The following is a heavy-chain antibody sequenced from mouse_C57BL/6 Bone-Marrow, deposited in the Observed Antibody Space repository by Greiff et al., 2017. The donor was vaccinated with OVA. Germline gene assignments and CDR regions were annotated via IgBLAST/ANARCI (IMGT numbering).Heavy chain of an antibody. CDR1: GFSLTSYG. D-gene: IGHD1-1*01. CDR3: AKIYGSSGYAMDY. J-gene: IGHJ4*01. CDR2: IWRGGST. Sequence: VQVVESGPGLVQPSQSLSITCTVSGFSLTSYGVHWVRQSPGKGLEWLGVIWRGGSTDYNAAFMSRLSITKDNSKSQVFFKMNSLQADDTAIYYCAKIYGSSGYAMDYWGQGTSVTVSS. V-gene: IGHV2-5*01.